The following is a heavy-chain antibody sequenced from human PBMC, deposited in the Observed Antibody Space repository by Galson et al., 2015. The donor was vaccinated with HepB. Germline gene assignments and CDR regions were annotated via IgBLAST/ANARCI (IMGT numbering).Heavy chain of an antibody. V-gene: IGHV3-23*01. CDR3: AKMGSSWRTPFDH. J-gene: IGHJ4*02. CDR1: GFTFSSYA. Sequence: SLRLSCAASGFTFSSYAMSWVRQAPGKGLEWVSAISGSGGSTYYADSVKGRFTISRDNSKNTLYLQMNSLRAEDTAVYYCAKMGSSWRTPFDHWGQGTLVTVSS. D-gene: IGHD6-13*01. CDR2: ISGSGGST.